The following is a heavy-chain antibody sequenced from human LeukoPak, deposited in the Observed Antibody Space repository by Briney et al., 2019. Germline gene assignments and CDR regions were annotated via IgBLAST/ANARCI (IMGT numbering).Heavy chain of an antibody. Sequence: SETLSLTCAVYGGSFSGYYWSWIRQPPGKGLEWIGEINHSGSTNYNPSLKSRVTISVDRSKNQFSLKLSSVTAADTAVYYCARVYMVRGVIGAFDIWGQGTMVTVSS. D-gene: IGHD3-10*01. V-gene: IGHV4-34*01. CDR2: INHSGST. CDR3: ARVYMVRGVIGAFDI. J-gene: IGHJ3*02. CDR1: GGSFSGYY.